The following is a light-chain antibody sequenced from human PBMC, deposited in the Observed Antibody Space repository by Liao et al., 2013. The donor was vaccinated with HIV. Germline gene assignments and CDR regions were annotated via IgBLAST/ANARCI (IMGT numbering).Light chain of an antibody. J-gene: IGLJ2*01. Sequence: SYELTQPPSVSVSPGQTASITCSGATLGHKSPSWYQQRPGQPPVLVIYQGTKRPSGIPERFSGSTSGNTATLTISETQAVDEADYYCQSWDSDTVVFGGGTKLTVL. CDR2: QGT. CDR3: QSWDSDTVV. V-gene: IGLV3-1*01. CDR1: TLGHKS.